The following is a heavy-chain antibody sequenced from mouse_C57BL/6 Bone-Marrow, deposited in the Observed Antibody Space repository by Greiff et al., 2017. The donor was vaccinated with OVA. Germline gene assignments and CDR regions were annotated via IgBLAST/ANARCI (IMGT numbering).Heavy chain of an antibody. CDR1: GFSLTSYG. CDR3: ARSTTVVDGFAY. J-gene: IGHJ3*01. D-gene: IGHD1-1*01. V-gene: IGHV2-2*01. CDR2: IWSGGST. Sequence: QVQLQQSGPGLVQPSQSLSITCTVSGFSLTSYGVHWVRQSPGKGLEWLGVIWSGGSTDYNAAFISRLGISKDNSKSQVFFKMNSLQADDTAIYYCARSTTVVDGFAYWGQGTLVTVSA.